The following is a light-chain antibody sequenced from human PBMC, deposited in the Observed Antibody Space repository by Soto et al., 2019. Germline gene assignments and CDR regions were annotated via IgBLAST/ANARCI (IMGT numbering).Light chain of an antibody. CDR2: GAS. CDR3: QQYDNWPPKT. V-gene: IGKV3-20*01. J-gene: IGKJ4*01. Sequence: EIVLTQSPGTLSLSPGERATLSCRASQSLSSSYLAWYQQKPGQAPRLVIYGASNRATGIPDRFSASGSGTEFTLTISSLQSEDVGVYYCQQYDNWPPKTFGGGTKVDIK. CDR1: QSLSSSY.